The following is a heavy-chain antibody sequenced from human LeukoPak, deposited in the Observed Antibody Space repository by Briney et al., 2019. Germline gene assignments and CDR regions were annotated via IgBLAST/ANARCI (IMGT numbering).Heavy chain of an antibody. V-gene: IGHV3-23*01. Sequence: GGSLRLSCAASGFTFSSYAMSWVRQAPGKGLEWVSAISGSGGSTYYADSVKGRFTISRDNSKNTLYLQMNSLRAEDTAVYYCAKEGGWFGELFAAFDIWGQGTMVTVSS. CDR1: GFTFSSYA. CDR3: AKEGGWFGELFAAFDI. J-gene: IGHJ3*02. CDR2: ISGSGGST. D-gene: IGHD3-10*01.